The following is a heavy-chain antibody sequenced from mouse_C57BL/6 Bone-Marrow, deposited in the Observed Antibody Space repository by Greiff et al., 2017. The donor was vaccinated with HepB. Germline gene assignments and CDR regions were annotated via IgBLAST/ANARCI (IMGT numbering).Heavy chain of an antibody. Sequence: VQLQQSGAELVRPGASVTLSCKASGYTFTDYEMHWVKQTPVHGLEWIGAIDPETGGTAYNQKFKGKAILTADKSSSTAYMELRSLTSEDSAVYYCTRRQLRLRSFAYWGQGTLVTVSA. CDR2: IDPETGGT. V-gene: IGHV1-15*01. CDR1: GYTFTDYE. J-gene: IGHJ3*01. CDR3: TRRQLRLRSFAY. D-gene: IGHD3-2*02.